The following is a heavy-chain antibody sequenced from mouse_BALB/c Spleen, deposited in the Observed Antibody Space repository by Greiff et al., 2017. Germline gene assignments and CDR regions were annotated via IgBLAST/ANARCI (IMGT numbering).Heavy chain of an antibody. Sequence: EVQRVESGGGLVQPKGSLKLSCAASGFTFNTYAMHWVCQAPGKGLEWVARIRSKSNNYATYYADSVKDRFTISRDDSQSMLYLQMNNLKTEDTAMYYCVRDRGLKIITAPREAMDYWGQGTSVTVSS. CDR2: IRSKSNNYAT. CDR1: GFTFNTYA. CDR3: VRDRGLKIITAPREAMDY. J-gene: IGHJ4*01. V-gene: IGHV10-3*03. D-gene: IGHD1-2*01.